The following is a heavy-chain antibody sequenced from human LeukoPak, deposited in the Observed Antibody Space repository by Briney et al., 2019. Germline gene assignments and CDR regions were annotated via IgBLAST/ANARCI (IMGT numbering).Heavy chain of an antibody. Sequence: SETLSLTCTVSVGSISSSGYYWGWIRQPPGKGLEWIASIYYSGSTYYNPSLKSRVTISVDTSKNQLSLKLSSLTAADTAVYYCARHEYSGSYYGLSWFDPWGQGTLVTVSS. CDR1: VGSISSSGYY. V-gene: IGHV4-39*01. CDR2: IYYSGST. D-gene: IGHD1-26*01. CDR3: ARHEYSGSYYGLSWFDP. J-gene: IGHJ5*02.